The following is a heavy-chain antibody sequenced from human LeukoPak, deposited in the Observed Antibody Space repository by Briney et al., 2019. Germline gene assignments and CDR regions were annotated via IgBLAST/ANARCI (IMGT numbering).Heavy chain of an antibody. CDR2: INPNSGGT. J-gene: IGHJ4*02. CDR3: ARGPGIAVADFYFDC. CDR1: GNTFTAYY. V-gene: IGHV1-2*02. Sequence: GASVKVSCKASGNTFTAYYMHWVRQAPGQGLEWMGWINPNSGGTKYAQKFQGRATMTRDTSITTAYMELSRLRSDDTAVYYCARGPGIAVADFYFDCWGQGTLVTVSS. D-gene: IGHD6-19*01.